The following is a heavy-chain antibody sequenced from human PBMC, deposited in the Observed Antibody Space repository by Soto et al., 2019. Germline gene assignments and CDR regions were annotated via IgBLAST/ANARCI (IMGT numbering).Heavy chain of an antibody. CDR3: AREGDYGDYSL. CDR1: GGSFSGYY. J-gene: IGHJ4*02. CDR2: INHSGST. D-gene: IGHD4-17*01. V-gene: IGHV4-34*01. Sequence: SETLSLTCAVYGGSFSGYYWTWIRQPPGTGLEWIGEINHSGSTNYNPSLKSRVTISVDTSKNQFSLKLSSVTAADTAVYYCAREGDYGDYSLWGQGTLVTVSS.